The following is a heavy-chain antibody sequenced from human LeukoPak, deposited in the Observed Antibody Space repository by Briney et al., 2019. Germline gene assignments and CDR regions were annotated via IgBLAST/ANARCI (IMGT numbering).Heavy chain of an antibody. D-gene: IGHD2-2*01. J-gene: IGHJ5*02. CDR1: GYTLTELS. CDR2: FDPEDGET. V-gene: IGHV1-24*01. CDR3: ATRPSYCSSTSCYQGDWFDP. Sequence: ASVKVSCKVSGYTLTELSMHWVRQAPGKGLEWMGGFDPEDGETIYVQKFQGRVTMTEDTSTDTAYMELSSLRSEDTAVYYCATRPSYCSSTSCYQGDWFDPWGQGTLVTVSS.